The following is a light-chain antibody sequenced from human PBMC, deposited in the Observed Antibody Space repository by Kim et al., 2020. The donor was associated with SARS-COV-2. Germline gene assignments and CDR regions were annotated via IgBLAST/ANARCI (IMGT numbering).Light chain of an antibody. V-gene: IGLV3-19*01. Sequence: LGQTVRITGQGDSLRSYYASWYQQKPGQAPVLVIYNKNNRPSGIPDRFSGSSSGNTASLTITGAQAEDDADYYCNSRDSSGNHLVFGGGTQLTVL. CDR1: SLRSYY. CDR2: NKN. J-gene: IGLJ2*01. CDR3: NSRDSSGNHLV.